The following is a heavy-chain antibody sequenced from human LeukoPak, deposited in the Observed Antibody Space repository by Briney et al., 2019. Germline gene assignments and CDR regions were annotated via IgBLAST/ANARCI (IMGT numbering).Heavy chain of an antibody. V-gene: IGHV1-18*01. CDR2: ISAYNGNT. Sequence: ASVKVSCKASGYTFTSYDINWVRQAPGQGLEWMGWISAYNGNTNYAQKLQGRVTMTTDTSTSTAYMELRSLRSDDTAVYYCARDQITMVRGVILSPSDYWGQGTLVTVSS. CDR1: GYTFTSYD. CDR3: ARDQITMVRGVILSPSDY. D-gene: IGHD3-10*01. J-gene: IGHJ4*02.